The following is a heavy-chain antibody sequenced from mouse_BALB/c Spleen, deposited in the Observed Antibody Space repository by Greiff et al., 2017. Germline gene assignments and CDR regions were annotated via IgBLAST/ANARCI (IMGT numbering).Heavy chain of an antibody. CDR1: GFTFSSFG. J-gene: IGHJ3*01. CDR3: ARSHYYGSSWFAY. V-gene: IGHV5-17*02. CDR2: ISSGSSTI. D-gene: IGHD1-1*01. Sequence: EVKLVESGGGLVQPGGSRKLSCAASGFTFSSFGMHWVRQAPEKGLEWVAYISSGSSTIYYADTVKGRFTISRDNPKNTLFLQMTSLRSEDTAMYYCARSHYYGSSWFAYWGQGTLVTVSA.